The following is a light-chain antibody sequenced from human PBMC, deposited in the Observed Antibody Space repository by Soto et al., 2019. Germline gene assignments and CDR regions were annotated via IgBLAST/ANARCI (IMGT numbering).Light chain of an antibody. CDR3: QQYGSSSWT. J-gene: IGKJ1*01. Sequence: EIVLTQSPVTLSLSPGERATLSCRTSESVSDSQLAWYQQKPGQAPRLLIYGVSTRATGIADRFSGSGSGTDFTLTISRLEPEDFAVYYCQQYGSSSWTFGQGTKVDIK. V-gene: IGKV3-20*01. CDR2: GVS. CDR1: ESVSDSQ.